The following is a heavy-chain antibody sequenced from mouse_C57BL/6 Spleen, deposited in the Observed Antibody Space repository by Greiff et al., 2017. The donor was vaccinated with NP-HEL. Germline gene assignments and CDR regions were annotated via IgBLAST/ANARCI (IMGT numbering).Heavy chain of an antibody. CDR1: GFTFSSYG. CDR3: ARLNWDYFDD. D-gene: IGHD4-1*01. CDR2: ISSGGSYT. Sequence: DVQLVESGGDLVKPGGSLKLSCAASGFTFSSYGMSWVRQTPDKRLEWVATISSGGSYTSYPDSVKGRFTISRDNAKNTLYLQMSSLKSEDTAMYYCARLNWDYFDDWGQGTTLTVSS. J-gene: IGHJ2*01. V-gene: IGHV5-6*01.